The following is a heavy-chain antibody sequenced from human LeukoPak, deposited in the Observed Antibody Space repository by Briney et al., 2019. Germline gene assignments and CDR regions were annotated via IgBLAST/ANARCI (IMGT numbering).Heavy chain of an antibody. CDR3: SRHEYSGSYYGLSWFDP. CDR1: GGSISSSGYY. D-gene: IGHD1-26*01. V-gene: IGHV4-39*01. J-gene: IGHJ5*02. Sequence: SETLSLTCTVSGGSISSSGYYWGWIRQPPGKGLEWIASIYYSGSTYYNPSLKSRVTISVDTSKNQLSLKLSSLTAADTAVYCSRHEYSGSYYGLSWFDPWGQGTLVTVSS. CDR2: IYYSGST.